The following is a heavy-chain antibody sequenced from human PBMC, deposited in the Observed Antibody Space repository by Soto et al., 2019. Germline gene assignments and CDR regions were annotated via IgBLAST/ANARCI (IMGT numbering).Heavy chain of an antibody. V-gene: IGHV2-26*01. J-gene: IGHJ5*02. CDR2: FFSNDEK. Sequence: QVTLKESGPVLVKPTETLTLTCTVSGFSLSNARMAVSWIRQPPGKALVWLGYFFSNDEKSYSTSLKSRLTISKDISKSQVALTMLNMDPMDTATYFCARIDTIFGWFDPWGQGTLVTVSS. D-gene: IGHD3-10*02. CDR3: ARIDTIFGWFDP. CDR1: GFSLSNARMA.